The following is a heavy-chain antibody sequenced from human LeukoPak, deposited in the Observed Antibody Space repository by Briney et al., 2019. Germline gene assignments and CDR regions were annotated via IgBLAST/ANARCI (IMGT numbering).Heavy chain of an antibody. CDR1: GDSINRTNYY. CDR3: ANILYFLYSMDV. D-gene: IGHD2/OR15-2a*01. Sequence: SETLSLTCTVSGDSINRTNYYWGWIRQPPGKGLEWIGSVFYTGSTHYNPSLKSRVTISIDTSKNQFSLTLSSVTAADTAVYYCANILYFLYSMDVWGKGTTVTVSS. J-gene: IGHJ6*03. CDR2: VFYTGST. V-gene: IGHV4-39*01.